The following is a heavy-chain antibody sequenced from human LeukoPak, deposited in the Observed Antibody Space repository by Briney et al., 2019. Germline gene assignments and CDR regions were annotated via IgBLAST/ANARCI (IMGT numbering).Heavy chain of an antibody. Sequence: GASVKVSCKASGYSFTSYGLTWVRQTPGRGLEWMGWISTYNGSTNYAQNLQGRITMTTDTPTSTAYMELRSLRSDDTAVYYCARDSYYYDQYYYYYGMDVWGQGTTVTVSS. CDR3: ARDSYYYDQYYYYYGMDV. CDR1: GYSFTSYG. V-gene: IGHV1-18*01. D-gene: IGHD3-22*01. CDR2: ISTYNGST. J-gene: IGHJ6*02.